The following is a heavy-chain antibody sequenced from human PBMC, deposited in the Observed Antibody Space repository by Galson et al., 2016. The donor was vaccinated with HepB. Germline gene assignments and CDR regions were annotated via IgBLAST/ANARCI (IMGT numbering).Heavy chain of an antibody. J-gene: IGHJ6*02. CDR1: GFSFSTFA. CDR2: ITGTGGGT. V-gene: IGHV3-23*01. Sequence: SLRLSCAASGFSFSTFAMSWVRQAPGKGLDWISGITGTGGGTYYADSVKGRFTISRDTSTNTLFLQLSRLRVEDTAVYYCAKDHTGSTVGWSDGMDVWGQGTRVTVSS. CDR3: AKDHTGSTVGWSDGMDV. D-gene: IGHD1-7*01.